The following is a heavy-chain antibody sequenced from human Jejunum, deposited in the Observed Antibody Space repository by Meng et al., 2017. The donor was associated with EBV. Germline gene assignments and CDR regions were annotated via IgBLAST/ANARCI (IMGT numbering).Heavy chain of an antibody. D-gene: IGHD3-22*01. CDR2: IYHGGGT. CDR1: CGVSSGRDW. J-gene: IGHJ4*02. CDR3: AGNGYYALEY. Sequence: QVWLQETGPRFERPLGIPALTCVVSCGVSSGRDWWSWVRQPPGKGREWVRGIYHGGGTNYNPSLESRVTISVDKSKNQFSLKLNSVTVADTAVYYCAGNGYYALEYWGPGILVTVSS. V-gene: IGHV4-4*02.